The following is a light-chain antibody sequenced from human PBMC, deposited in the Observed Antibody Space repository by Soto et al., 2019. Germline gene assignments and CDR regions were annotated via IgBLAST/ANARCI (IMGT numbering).Light chain of an antibody. J-gene: IGKJ2*01. CDR3: QQYNDSFPYT. V-gene: IGKV1-5*03. Sequence: DIQMTQSPSTLSASVGDRVTITCRASQSISSWLAWYQQKPGTAPKLLIYEASTLESGVPSRFSGSRYGTEFTLTVSSLQPDDFATYYCQQYNDSFPYTFGQGTKVEIK. CDR2: EAS. CDR1: QSISSW.